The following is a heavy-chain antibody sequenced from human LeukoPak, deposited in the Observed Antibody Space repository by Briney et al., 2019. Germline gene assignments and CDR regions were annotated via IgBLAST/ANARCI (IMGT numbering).Heavy chain of an antibody. CDR1: GFTFRTNG. D-gene: IGHD3-22*01. J-gene: IGHJ3*02. CDR3: ARERFPTYYYDSSGYYGGAFDI. Sequence: GGSLRLSCAASGFTFRTNGMHWVRQAPGKGLEWVAVISYDEKTQYYAGSVKGRFTISRDNSKNTLYLQMNSLRAEDTAVYYCARERFPTYYYDSSGYYGGAFDIWGQGTMVTVSS. CDR2: ISYDEKTQ. V-gene: IGHV3-30*03.